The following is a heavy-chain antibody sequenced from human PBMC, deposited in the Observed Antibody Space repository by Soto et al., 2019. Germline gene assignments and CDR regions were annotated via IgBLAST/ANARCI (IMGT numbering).Heavy chain of an antibody. Sequence: PSETLSLTCTVSGGSISSGDYYWRWIRQPPGKGLEWIGYIYYSGSTYYNPSLKSRVTISVDTSKNQFSLKLSSVTAADTAVYYCARGFNDSGYSEAGYYFDYWGQGTLVTVS. V-gene: IGHV4-30-4*08. CDR1: GGSISSGDYY. CDR3: ARGFNDSGYSEAGYYFDY. CDR2: IYYSGST. D-gene: IGHD4-17*01. J-gene: IGHJ4*02.